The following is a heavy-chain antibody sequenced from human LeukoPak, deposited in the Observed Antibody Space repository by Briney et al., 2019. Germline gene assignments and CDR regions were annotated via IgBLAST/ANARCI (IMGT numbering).Heavy chain of an antibody. V-gene: IGHV3-7*01. CDR1: GFSFSRYW. J-gene: IGHJ4*02. D-gene: IGHD5-18*01. CDR3: PPSVDTAAGPY. CDR2: IKGDGSAQ. Sequence: PGGSLRLSCAASGFSFSRYWMTWVRQAPGKGLKWVANIKGDGSAQFYVDSVKGRFAISRDNARNSLYLHMNSLRDEDTAVYYCPPSVDTAAGPYWGQGTLVTVSS.